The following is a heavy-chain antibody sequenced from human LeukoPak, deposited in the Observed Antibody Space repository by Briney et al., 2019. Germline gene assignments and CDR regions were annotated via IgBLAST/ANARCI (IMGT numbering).Heavy chain of an antibody. CDR2: IIPIFGTA. Sequence: SVRVSCKASGGTFSSYAISWVRQAPGQGLEWMGGIIPIFGTANYAQKLQGRVTITADESTSTAYMELSSLRSEDTAVYYCARDTLPYYYDSSGYSWGQGTLVTVSS. CDR1: GGTFSSYA. CDR3: ARDTLPYYYDSSGYS. V-gene: IGHV1-69*13. J-gene: IGHJ4*02. D-gene: IGHD3-22*01.